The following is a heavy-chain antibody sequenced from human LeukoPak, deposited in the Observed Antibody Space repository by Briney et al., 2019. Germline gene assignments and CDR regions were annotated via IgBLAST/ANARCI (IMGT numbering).Heavy chain of an antibody. CDR2: ISGSGGST. CDR3: AKDRLVCSSTSCHTSFDY. V-gene: IGHV3-23*01. D-gene: IGHD2-2*02. Sequence: GGSLRLSCAASGFTFSSYAMSWVRQAPGKGLEWVSAISGSGGSTYYADSVKGRFTISRDNSKNTLYLQMNSLRAEDTAVYYCAKDRLVCSSTSCHTSFDYWGQGTLVTVSS. J-gene: IGHJ4*02. CDR1: GFTFSSYA.